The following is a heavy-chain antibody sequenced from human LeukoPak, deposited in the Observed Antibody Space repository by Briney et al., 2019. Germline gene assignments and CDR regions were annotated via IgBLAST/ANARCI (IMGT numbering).Heavy chain of an antibody. CDR2: VDPRDSNT. CDR1: GYSFTSYW. V-gene: IGHV5-10-1*01. D-gene: IGHD6-19*01. Sequence: GESLKISCKGSGYSFTSYWISWVRQMPGKGLEWMGRVDPRDSNTKCSPAFEGHVTFSADKSISTAFLQWSSLEASDTAVYYCARGGWLDDYWGQGTLVTVSS. CDR3: ARGGWLDDY. J-gene: IGHJ4*02.